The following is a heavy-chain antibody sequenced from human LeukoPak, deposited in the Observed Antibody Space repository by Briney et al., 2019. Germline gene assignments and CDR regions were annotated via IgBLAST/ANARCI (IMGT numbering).Heavy chain of an antibody. CDR1: VGSISSSSYY. J-gene: IGHJ4*02. D-gene: IGHD3-10*01. CDR3: ATHGPHVYRFGELLGYFDY. CDR2: IYYSGST. V-gene: IGHV4-39*01. Sequence: PSETLSLTCTVSVGSISSSSYYWGWIRQPPGKGLEWIGSIYYSGSTYYNPSLKSRVTISVDTSKNQYILKLSSVTAVNTLVYYGATHGPHVYRFGELLGYFDYWGQGTLVTVSS.